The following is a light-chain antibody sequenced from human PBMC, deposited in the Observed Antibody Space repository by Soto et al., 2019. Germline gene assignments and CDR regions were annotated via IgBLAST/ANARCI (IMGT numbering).Light chain of an antibody. CDR3: QQLNSYPIT. V-gene: IGKV1-9*01. J-gene: IGKJ5*01. Sequence: IRLTQSPASLSASVGDRVTITCRASQGIRSYLTWYQQKPGKAPKVLIYAASTLQTGVPSRFSGSGSGTDFTLTISSLQPEDFATYYCQQLNSYPITFGQGTRLEI. CDR1: QGIRSY. CDR2: AAS.